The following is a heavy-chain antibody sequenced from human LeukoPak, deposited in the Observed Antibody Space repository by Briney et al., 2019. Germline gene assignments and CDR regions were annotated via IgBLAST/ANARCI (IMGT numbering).Heavy chain of an antibody. V-gene: IGHV3-21*01. CDR3: ARDSGTDIVATTGQEY. CDR2: ISSSSSYK. J-gene: IGHJ4*02. CDR1: GFTFSSYS. Sequence: GGSLRLSCAASGFTFSSYSMNWIRQAPGKGLEWVSSISSSSSYKYYADSVKGRFTISRDNAKNSLYLQMNSLRAEDTAVYYCARDSGTDIVATTGQEYWGQGTLVTVSS. D-gene: IGHD5-12*01.